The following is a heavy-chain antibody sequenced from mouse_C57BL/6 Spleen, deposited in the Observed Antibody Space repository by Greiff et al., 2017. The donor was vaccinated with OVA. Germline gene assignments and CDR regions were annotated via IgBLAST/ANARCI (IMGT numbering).Heavy chain of an antibody. V-gene: IGHV1-61*01. D-gene: IGHD2-2*01. J-gene: IGHJ2*01. CDR1: GYTFTSYW. CDR2: IYPSDSET. Sequence: QVQLQQPGAELVRPGSSVKLSCKASGYTFTSYWMDWVKQRPGQGLEWIGNIYPSDSETHYNQKFKDKATLTVDKSSSTAYMQLSSLTSEASAVYYCARVRYGYDECISYFDYWGQGTTLTVSS. CDR3: ARVRYGYDECISYFDY.